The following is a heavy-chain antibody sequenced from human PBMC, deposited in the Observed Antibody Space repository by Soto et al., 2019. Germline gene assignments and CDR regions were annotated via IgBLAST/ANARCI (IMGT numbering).Heavy chain of an antibody. J-gene: IGHJ6*02. V-gene: IGHV1-69*01. Sequence: QVQLVQSGAEVKKPGSSVKVSCKASGGTFSSYAISWVRQAPGQGLEWMGGIIPIFGTANYAQKCQGRVTITADESTSTAYMELSSLRSEDTAVYYCARASGIAAAGDYYYGMDVWGQGTTVTVSS. CDR1: GGTFSSYA. CDR2: IIPIFGTA. CDR3: ARASGIAAAGDYYYGMDV. D-gene: IGHD6-13*01.